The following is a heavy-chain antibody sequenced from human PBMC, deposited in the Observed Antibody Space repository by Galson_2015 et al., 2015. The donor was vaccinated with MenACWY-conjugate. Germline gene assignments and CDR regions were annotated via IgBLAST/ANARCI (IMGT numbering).Heavy chain of an antibody. V-gene: IGHV3-23*01. Sequence: SLRLSCAASGFTFSSYAMGRVRQAPGKGLEWVSSISGSGATTDYADSVRGRFTISRDNSKNTLYLEINSLRVDDTAVYYCAKDIIVGIGSYTTFDYWGQGTLVTVSS. J-gene: IGHJ4*02. CDR3: AKDIIVGIGSYTTFDY. CDR2: ISGSGATT. CDR1: GFTFSSYA. D-gene: IGHD3-10*01.